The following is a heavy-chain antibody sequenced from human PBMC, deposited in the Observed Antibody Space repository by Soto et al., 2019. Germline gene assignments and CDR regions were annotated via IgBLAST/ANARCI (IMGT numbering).Heavy chain of an antibody. CDR3: ARDSSGRQYYGMDV. D-gene: IGHD3-22*01. CDR2: ITTTSSTM. V-gene: IGHV3-48*02. CDR1: GFIFSDYS. J-gene: IGHJ6*02. Sequence: GGSLRLSCTPSGFIFSDYSMNWVRQAPGKGLEWISYITTTSSTMYYADPVKGRFTISRDNAKNSLYLQMNSLRDEDTAVYYCARDSSGRQYYGMDVWGQGTTVTVSS.